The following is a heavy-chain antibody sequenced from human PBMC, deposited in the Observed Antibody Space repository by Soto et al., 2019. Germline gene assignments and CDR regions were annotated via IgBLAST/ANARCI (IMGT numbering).Heavy chain of an antibody. V-gene: IGHV1-18*01. Sequence: SVKVSCKSSGYTLTSYGISWVRQATGQGVEWMGWISAYNGNTNYAQKLQGRVTMTTDTSTSTAYMELRSLRSDDTAVYYCARDRGEVLLWFGELLRPTWFDLWGQGTLVTVSS. CDR3: ARDRGEVLLWFGELLRPTWFDL. D-gene: IGHD3-10*01. J-gene: IGHJ5*02. CDR1: GYTLTSYG. CDR2: ISAYNGNT.